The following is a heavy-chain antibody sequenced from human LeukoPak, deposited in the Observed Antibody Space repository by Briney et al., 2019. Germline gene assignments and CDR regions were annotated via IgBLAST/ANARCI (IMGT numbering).Heavy chain of an antibody. CDR1: GYTFTSYG. J-gene: IGHJ4*02. D-gene: IGHD3-3*01. Sequence: ASVKVSCKASGYTFTSYGISWVRQAPGQGLEWMGWISAYNGNTNYAQKLQGRVTMTTDTSTSTAYMELRSLRSDDTAVYYCARVVALDFWSGYLGGYWGQGTLVTVSS. V-gene: IGHV1-18*01. CDR2: ISAYNGNT. CDR3: ARVVALDFWSGYLGGY.